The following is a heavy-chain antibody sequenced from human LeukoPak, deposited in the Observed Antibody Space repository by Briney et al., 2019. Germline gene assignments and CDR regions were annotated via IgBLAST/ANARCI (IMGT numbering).Heavy chain of an antibody. Sequence: GGSLRLSCAASGFTFSSYAMTWVRQAPGKGLEWVSAISASGGSTFYADSVKGRFTISRDNSKNTLYLQMSSLRAEDTAVYYCAKATVTTPPESFDYWGQGTLVTVSS. V-gene: IGHV3-23*01. CDR2: ISASGGST. J-gene: IGHJ4*02. CDR1: GFTFSSYA. D-gene: IGHD4-11*01. CDR3: AKATVTTPPESFDY.